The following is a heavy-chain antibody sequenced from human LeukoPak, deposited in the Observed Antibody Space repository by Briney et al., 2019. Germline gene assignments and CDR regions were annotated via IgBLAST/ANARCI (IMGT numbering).Heavy chain of an antibody. D-gene: IGHD4-23*01. V-gene: IGHV4-39*07. Sequence: PSETLSLTCTVSGGSISSSSYYWGWIRQPPGKGLEWIGEINHSGSTNYNPSLKSRVTISVDTSKNQFSLKLSSVTAADTAVYYCARGGLTTVVTDDAFDIWGQGTMVTVSS. CDR2: INHSGST. CDR1: GGSISSSSYY. CDR3: ARGGLTTVVTDDAFDI. J-gene: IGHJ3*02.